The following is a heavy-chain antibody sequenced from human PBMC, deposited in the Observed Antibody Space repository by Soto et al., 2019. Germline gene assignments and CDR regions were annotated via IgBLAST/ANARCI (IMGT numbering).Heavy chain of an antibody. J-gene: IGHJ3*02. D-gene: IGHD4-17*01. Sequence: PGGSLRLSCAASGFTFSDHYMDWVRQTPGKGLEWVGRTRNKAASYTTEYAASVKGRFTISRDDSKNSLFLQMNSLRTEDAAVYYCARSTTSRTPDAFDIWGQGTMVT. CDR3: ARSTTSRTPDAFDI. CDR2: TRNKAASYTT. V-gene: IGHV3-72*01. CDR1: GFTFSDHY.